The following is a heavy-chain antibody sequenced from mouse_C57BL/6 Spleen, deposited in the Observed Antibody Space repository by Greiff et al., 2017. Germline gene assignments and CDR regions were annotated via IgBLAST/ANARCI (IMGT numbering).Heavy chain of an antibody. V-gene: IGHV1-80*01. CDR1: GYAFSSYW. Sequence: VQLQQSGAELVKPGASVKISCKASGYAFSSYWMNWVKQRPGKGLEWIGQIYPGDGDTNYNGKFKGKATLTADKSSSTAYMQLSSLTSEDSAVYFCARPLYYYGSSYGAMDYWGQGTSVTVSS. CDR3: ARPLYYYGSSYGAMDY. D-gene: IGHD1-1*01. CDR2: IYPGDGDT. J-gene: IGHJ4*01.